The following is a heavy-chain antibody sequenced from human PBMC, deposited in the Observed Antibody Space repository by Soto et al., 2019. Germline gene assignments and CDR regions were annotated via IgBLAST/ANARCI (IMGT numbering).Heavy chain of an antibody. V-gene: IGHV6-1*01. J-gene: IGHJ6*02. CDR2: TYYRSKWYN. D-gene: IGHD4-17*01. Sequence: SQTLSLTCAISGDSVSSNSAAWNWIRQSPSRGLEWLGRTYYRSKWYNDYAVSVKSRITINPDTSKNQFSLQLNSVTPEDTAVYYCARDLTTVTYYYYYGMDVWGQGTTVTVSS. CDR3: ARDLTTVTYYYYYGMDV. CDR1: GDSVSSNSAA.